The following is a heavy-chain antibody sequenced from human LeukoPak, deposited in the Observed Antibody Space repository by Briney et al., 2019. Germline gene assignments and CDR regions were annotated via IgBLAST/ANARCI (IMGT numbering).Heavy chain of an antibody. CDR3: ARLVGSGPSHDAFDI. D-gene: IGHD6-19*01. CDR1: GGSFSGYY. Sequence: SETLSLTCAVYGGSFSGYYWSWIRQPPGKGLEWIGEINHSGSTNYNPSLKSRVTISVDTSKNQFSLTLSSVTASDADTTVYYCARLVGSGPSHDAFDIWGQGTMVTVSS. CDR2: INHSGST. V-gene: IGHV4-34*01. J-gene: IGHJ3*02.